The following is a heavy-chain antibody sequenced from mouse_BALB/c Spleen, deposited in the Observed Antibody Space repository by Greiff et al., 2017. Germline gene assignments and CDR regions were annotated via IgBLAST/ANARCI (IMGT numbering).Heavy chain of an antibody. CDR2: IYPGSGNT. J-gene: IGHJ3*01. Sequence: QVQLQQSGPELVKPGASVKISCKASGYTFTDYYINWVKQKPGQGLEWIGWIYPGSGNTKYNEKFKGKATLTVDTSSSTAYMQLSSLTSEDTAVYFCARGRDVEAYYGNPAWFAYWGQGTLVTVSA. CDR1: GYTFTDYY. D-gene: IGHD2-10*01. CDR3: ARGRDVEAYYGNPAWFAY. V-gene: IGHV1-84*02.